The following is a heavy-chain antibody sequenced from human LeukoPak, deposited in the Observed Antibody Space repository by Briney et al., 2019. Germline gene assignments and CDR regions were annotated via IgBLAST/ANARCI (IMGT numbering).Heavy chain of an antibody. Sequence: ASVKVSCKASGYTFTSYGISWVRQAPGQGLEWMGWISAYNGNTNYAQKFQGRVTMTRDTSISTAYMELSRLRSDDTAVYYCARGPHSSSWPGDAFDIWGQGAMVTVSS. V-gene: IGHV1-18*01. CDR1: GYTFTSYG. CDR2: ISAYNGNT. CDR3: ARGPHSSSWPGDAFDI. D-gene: IGHD6-13*01. J-gene: IGHJ3*02.